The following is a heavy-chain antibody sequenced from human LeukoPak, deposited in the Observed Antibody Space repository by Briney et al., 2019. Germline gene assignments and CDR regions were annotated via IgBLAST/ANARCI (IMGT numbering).Heavy chain of an antibody. CDR3: GRGAYYYGSGFDY. V-gene: IGHV4-30-4*01. CDR1: GGSISSGDYY. J-gene: IGHJ4*02. Sequence: SETLSLTCTVSGGSISSGDYYWSWIRQPPGKGLEWIGYIYYSGSTYYNPSLKSRVTISVDTSKNQFSLKLSSVTAADTAVYYCGRGAYYYGSGFDYWGQGTLVTVSS. CDR2: IYYSGST. D-gene: IGHD3-10*01.